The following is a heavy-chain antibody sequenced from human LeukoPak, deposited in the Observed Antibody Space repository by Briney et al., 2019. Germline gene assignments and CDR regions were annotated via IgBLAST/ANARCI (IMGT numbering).Heavy chain of an antibody. CDR1: GFTFSSYS. CDR2: ISSSSSYI. Sequence: PGGSLRLSCAASGFTFSSYSMNWVRQAPGKGLEWVSSISSSSSYIYYADSVKGRFTISRDNAKNSLYLQMNSLRAEDTAVYYCARATRDGYNYGYWGQGTLVTVSS. J-gene: IGHJ4*02. V-gene: IGHV3-21*04. CDR3: ARATRDGYNYGY. D-gene: IGHD5-24*01.